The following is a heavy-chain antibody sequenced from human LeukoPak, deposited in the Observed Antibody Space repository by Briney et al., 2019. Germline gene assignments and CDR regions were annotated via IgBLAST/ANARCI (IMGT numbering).Heavy chain of an antibody. D-gene: IGHD2-15*01. V-gene: IGHV3-23*01. CDR2: ISGSGGST. J-gene: IGHJ4*02. CDR1: GFTFSSYA. CDR3: ASSGLDY. Sequence: GGSLRLSCAASGFTFSSYATSWVRQAPGKGLEWVSGISGSGGSTYYVDSVKGRFTFSRDNSKNTLYLRMNSLRAEDTAVYYCASSGLDYWGQGTLVTVSS.